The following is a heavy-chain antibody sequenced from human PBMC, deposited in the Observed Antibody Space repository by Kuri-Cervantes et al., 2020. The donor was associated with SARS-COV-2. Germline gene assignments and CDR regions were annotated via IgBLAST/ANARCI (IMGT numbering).Heavy chain of an antibody. CDR1: GFTVSYNS. CDR3: AREVTIFGAVSRGFDP. CDR2: ISSSSSTI. Sequence: LSLTCAATGFTVSYNSMNWVRQAPGKGLEWVSYISSSSSTIYYADSVKGRFTISRDNAKNSLYLQMDSLRAEDTAVYYCAREVTIFGAVSRGFDPWGQGTLVTVSS. J-gene: IGHJ5*02. V-gene: IGHV3-48*01. D-gene: IGHD3-3*01.